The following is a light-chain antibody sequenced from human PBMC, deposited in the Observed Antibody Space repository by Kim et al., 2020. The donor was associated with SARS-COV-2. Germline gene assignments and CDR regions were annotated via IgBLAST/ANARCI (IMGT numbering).Light chain of an antibody. CDR3: QQYNIWPPFT. CDR1: QSVSSN. J-gene: IGKJ3*01. CDR2: GAS. Sequence: EIVMTQSPATLSVSPGERATLSCRASQSVSSNLAWYQQKPGQAPRLLIYGASTRGTGIPARFSGSGSGTEFTLTISSLQSEDFAVYYCQQYNIWPPFTFGPGTKVDIK. V-gene: IGKV3-15*01.